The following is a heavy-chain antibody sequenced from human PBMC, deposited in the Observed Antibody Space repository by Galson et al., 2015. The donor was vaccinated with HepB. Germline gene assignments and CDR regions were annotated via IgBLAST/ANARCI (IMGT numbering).Heavy chain of an antibody. CDR2: ISGTGGST. Sequence: SLRLSCAASGYSFSDYALSWVRLTPGKRLEWVAAISGTGGSTFYAESVKGRFTISRDNSRDTLYLQMNRLRVEDTATYYCAKDGVKITFRYSYYFDTWGQGTLVAVSS. J-gene: IGHJ4*02. CDR3: AKDGVKITFRYSYYFDT. CDR1: GYSFSDYA. D-gene: IGHD3-9*01. V-gene: IGHV3-23*01.